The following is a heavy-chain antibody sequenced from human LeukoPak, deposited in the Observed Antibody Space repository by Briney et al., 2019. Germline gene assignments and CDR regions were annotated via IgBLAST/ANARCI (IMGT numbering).Heavy chain of an antibody. CDR3: AREGAIAARPNYYYYYMDV. J-gene: IGHJ6*03. V-gene: IGHV1-18*01. D-gene: IGHD6-6*01. Sequence: ASVKVSCKASGHTFTSYGISWVRQAPGQGLEWMGWISAYNGNTNYAQKLQGRVTMTTDTSTSTAYMELRSLRSDDTAVYYCAREGAIAARPNYYYYYMDVWGKGTTVTVSS. CDR2: ISAYNGNT. CDR1: GHTFTSYG.